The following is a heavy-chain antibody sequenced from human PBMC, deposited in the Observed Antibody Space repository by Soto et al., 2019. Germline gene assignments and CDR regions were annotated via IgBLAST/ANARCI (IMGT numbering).Heavy chain of an antibody. J-gene: IGHJ4*02. D-gene: IGHD3-3*01. CDR3: ARVRSNLFDY. Sequence: SETLSLTCTVSCDSISTFYWNWIRQPPGKGLEWIGYIHYSGSTNYNPSLKSQVIISVDTSKNQFSLKLSSVTAADTAVYFCARVRSNLFDYWGQGTLVTV. CDR2: IHYSGST. CDR1: CDSISTFY. V-gene: IGHV4-59*01.